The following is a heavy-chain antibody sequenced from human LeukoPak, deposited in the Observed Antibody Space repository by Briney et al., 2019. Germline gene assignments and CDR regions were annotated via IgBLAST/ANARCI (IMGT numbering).Heavy chain of an antibody. D-gene: IGHD5-24*01. CDR1: GYTFIDYY. CDR2: INPDSGAT. CDR3: ARGPPGMDWFDP. Sequence: ASVKVSCKASGYTFIDYYIHWVRQAPGQGLEWMGWINPDSGATKYAQKFQGRVTMTRDTSFTTAYMELNSLRSDDTAVFYCARGPPGMDWFDPWGQGTLVTVSS. J-gene: IGHJ5*02. V-gene: IGHV1-2*02.